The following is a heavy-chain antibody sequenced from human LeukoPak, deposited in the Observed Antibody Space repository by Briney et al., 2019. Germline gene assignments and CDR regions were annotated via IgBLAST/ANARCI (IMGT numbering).Heavy chain of an antibody. CDR2: IVAYNGNT. V-gene: IGHV1-18*01. J-gene: IGHJ4*02. D-gene: IGHD2-8*01. CDR1: GYIFTSYG. Sequence: GASVKVSCKASGYIFTSYGLSWVRQAPGQVLEWMGWIVAYNGNTNYAQKFQGRVTMTTDTSTSTAHMDLRSLRSDDTAVYYCARVVYGDYDFDYWGRGTLVTVSS. CDR3: ARVVYGDYDFDY.